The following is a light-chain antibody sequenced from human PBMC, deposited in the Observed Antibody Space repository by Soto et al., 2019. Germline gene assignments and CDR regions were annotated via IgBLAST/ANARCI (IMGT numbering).Light chain of an antibody. Sequence: EIVVTQSPATLSLSPGERATLSCRASQSISFYLTWYQHKPGQAPRLLIYDASNRATGIPDRFSGSGSGTDFTLTISRLEPEDFAVYYCQQYGNSPITFGQGTRLEIK. CDR3: QQYGNSPIT. V-gene: IGKV3-20*01. CDR2: DAS. J-gene: IGKJ5*01. CDR1: QSISFY.